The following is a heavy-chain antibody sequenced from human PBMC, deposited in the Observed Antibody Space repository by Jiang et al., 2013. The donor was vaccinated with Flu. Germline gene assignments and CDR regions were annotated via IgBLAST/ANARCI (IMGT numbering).Heavy chain of an antibody. CDR1: GFSLSTSGMC. Sequence: KPTQTLTLTCTFSGFSLSTSGMCVSWIRQPPGKALEWLALIDWDDDKYYSTSLKTRLTISKDTSKNQVVLTMTNMDPVDTATYYCARIIKDSSSWYFYYGMDVWGQGTTVTVSS. CDR2: IDWDDDK. J-gene: IGHJ6*02. D-gene: IGHD6-13*01. CDR3: ARIIKDSSSWYFYYGMDV. V-gene: IGHV2-70*01.